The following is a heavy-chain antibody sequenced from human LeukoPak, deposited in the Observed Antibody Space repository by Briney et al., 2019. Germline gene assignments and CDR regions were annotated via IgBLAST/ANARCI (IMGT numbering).Heavy chain of an antibody. Sequence: PSETLSLTCAVSGYSISSGYYWGWIRQPPGKGLEWIGSIYHSGSTNYNPSLKSRVTISVDTSRRQFSLKVSSVTAADTAVYYCARQRIFDVWGKGTTVTVSS. CDR2: IYHSGST. CDR3: ARQRIFDV. CDR1: GYSISSGYY. V-gene: IGHV4-38-2*01. D-gene: IGHD1-1*01. J-gene: IGHJ6*04.